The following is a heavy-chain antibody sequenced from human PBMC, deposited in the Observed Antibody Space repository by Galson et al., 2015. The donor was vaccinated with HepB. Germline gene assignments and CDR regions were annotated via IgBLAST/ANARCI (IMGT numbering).Heavy chain of an antibody. Sequence: SLRLSCAASGFTFSSYAMSWVRQAPGKGLEWVSAISGSGGSTYYADSVKGRFTISRDNSKNTLYLQMNSLRAGDTAVYYCARGSGTWDDAFDIWGQGTMVTVSS. J-gene: IGHJ3*02. CDR2: ISGSGGST. V-gene: IGHV3-23*01. CDR1: GFTFSSYA. D-gene: IGHD6-13*01. CDR3: ARGSGTWDDAFDI.